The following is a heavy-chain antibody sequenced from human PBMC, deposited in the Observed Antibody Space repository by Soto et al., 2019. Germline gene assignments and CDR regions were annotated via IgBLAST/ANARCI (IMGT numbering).Heavy chain of an antibody. V-gene: IGHV3-30-3*01. CDR2: ISYDGSNK. D-gene: IGHD1-26*01. CDR3: ARPPRGKWELPYYCYGMGV. J-gene: IGHJ6*02. Sequence: QVQLVESGGGVVQPGRSLRLSCAASGFTFSSYAMHWVRQAPGKGLEWVAVISYDGSNKYYADSVKGRYTISRDNSKNPLYLQMNGLRAEDTAVYYCARPPRGKWELPYYCYGMGVWGQGTTVTVSS. CDR1: GFTFSSYA.